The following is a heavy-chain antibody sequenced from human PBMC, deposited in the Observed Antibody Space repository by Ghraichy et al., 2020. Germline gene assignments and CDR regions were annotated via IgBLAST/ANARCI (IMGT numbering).Heavy chain of an antibody. D-gene: IGHD6-19*01. CDR3: ARENAVAGAARAGFDL. J-gene: IGHJ4*02. V-gene: IGHV1-2*02. Sequence: GESLNISCKASGYTFTGHYNHWVRQAPGRGLEWMGWINANSGDTNNAQKFQGRVTMTRDTSISTLYMELSSLTSDDTALYYCARENAVAGAARAGFDLWGQGTLVTVSS. CDR1: GYTFTGHY. CDR2: INANSGDT.